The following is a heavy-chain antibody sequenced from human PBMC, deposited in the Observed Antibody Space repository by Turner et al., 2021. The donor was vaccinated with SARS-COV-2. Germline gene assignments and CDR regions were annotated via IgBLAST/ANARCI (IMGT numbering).Heavy chain of an antibody. CDR1: GFPFSAHF. Sequence: EVHLVESWGGLVQPGGSLRPPRCTLGFPFSAHFMDWVRQAQGKGMEWIGRSVDKGDSYFTQYAASMRGRFTISRDDSERSSYLQMDSLKIEDTAVYYCASELSGSRRLDYWGQGTLVTVSS. J-gene: IGHJ4*02. CDR3: ASELSGSRRLDY. V-gene: IGHV3-72*01. CDR2: SVDKGDSYFT. D-gene: IGHD1-26*01.